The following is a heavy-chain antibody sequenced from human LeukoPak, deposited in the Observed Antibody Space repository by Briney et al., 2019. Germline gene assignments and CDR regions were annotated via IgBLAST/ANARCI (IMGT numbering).Heavy chain of an antibody. J-gene: IGHJ4*02. CDR1: GFTFSSYG. D-gene: IGHD6-19*01. CDR3: AKDLVAVAGMD. CDR2: IWYDGSNK. V-gene: IGHV3-33*06. Sequence: PGGSLRLSCAASGFTFSSYGMHWVRQAPGKGPEWVAVIWYDGSNKYYADSVKGRFTISRDNSKNTLYLQMNSLRAEDTAVYYCAKDLVAVAGMDWGQGTLVTVSS.